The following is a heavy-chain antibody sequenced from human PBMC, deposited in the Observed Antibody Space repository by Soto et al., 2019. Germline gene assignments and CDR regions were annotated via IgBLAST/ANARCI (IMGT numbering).Heavy chain of an antibody. D-gene: IGHD3-10*01. CDR2: ISSDGSRK. CDR1: GFIFITYG. Sequence: QVHLVESGGGVVQPGKSLRLSCAASGFIFITYGMHWVRQAPGKGLEWVAVISSDGSRKYYADSVKGRFIISRDNSKNTLYLQMDSLRAEDTAVYYCAKKLPGRFEESPDFWGQGTLVTVSS. V-gene: IGHV3-30*18. CDR3: AKKLPGRFEESPDF. J-gene: IGHJ4*02.